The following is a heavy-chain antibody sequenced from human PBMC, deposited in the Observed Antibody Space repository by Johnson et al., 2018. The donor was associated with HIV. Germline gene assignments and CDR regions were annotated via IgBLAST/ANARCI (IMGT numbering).Heavy chain of an antibody. CDR1: GFTFDDNG. D-gene: IGHD1-26*01. V-gene: IGHV3-66*01. CDR3: AVGGGYYTFDM. J-gene: IGHJ3*02. CDR2: IYSGGST. Sequence: EVQLVESGGGVVRPGGSLRLSCAASGFTFDDNGMSWVRQAPGKGLEWVSIIYSGGSTYYADSVKGRFTISRYNSKNTLYLQMNSLRAEDTAVYYCAVGGGYYTFDMWGQGTMVTVSS.